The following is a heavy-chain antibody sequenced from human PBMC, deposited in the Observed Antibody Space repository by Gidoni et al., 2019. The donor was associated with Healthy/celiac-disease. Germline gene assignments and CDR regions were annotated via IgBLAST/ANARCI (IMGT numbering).Heavy chain of an antibody. Sequence: QVQLVESGGGVVQPGRSLRLSCAASGFTFSRNGMRWVRQAPGKGLEWVAVIWYDGSNKYYADSVKGRFTISRDNSKNTLYLQMNSLRAEDTAVYYCAREAITMVRGVAAYYYYGMDVWGQGTTVTVSS. V-gene: IGHV3-33*01. D-gene: IGHD3-10*01. J-gene: IGHJ6*02. CDR2: IWYDGSNK. CDR1: GFTFSRNG. CDR3: AREAITMVRGVAAYYYYGMDV.